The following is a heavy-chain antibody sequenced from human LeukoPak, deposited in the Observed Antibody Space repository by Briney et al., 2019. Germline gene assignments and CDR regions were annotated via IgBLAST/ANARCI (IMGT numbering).Heavy chain of an antibody. J-gene: IGHJ4*02. CDR1: GGSISSGDYY. D-gene: IGHD6-6*01. CDR2: IYYTGST. CDR3: ASLPYSRSPLFDL. V-gene: IGHV4-61*08. Sequence: SETLSLTCTVSGGSISSGDYYWSWIRQPPGKGLEWIGYIYYTGSTNYNPSLKGRVTMSIDTSKNQFSLKLSSVTAADTAVYYCASLPYSRSPLFDLWGQGTLVTVSS.